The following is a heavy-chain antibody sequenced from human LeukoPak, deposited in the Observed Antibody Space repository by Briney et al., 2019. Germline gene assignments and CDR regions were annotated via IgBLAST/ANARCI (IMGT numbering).Heavy chain of an antibody. CDR1: EFAFSSYW. CDR3: AGGARGYNWYFDI. J-gene: IGHJ2*01. V-gene: IGHV3-7*01. D-gene: IGHD3-16*01. Sequence: GGTLRLSCAASEFAFSSYWMSWVRQAPGKGLEWVANINRDGTDKYYVDSMKRRFIISRDNAKNSLYLHMNSLRAEDTAVYYCAGGARGYNWYFDIWGRGTLVTVSS. CDR2: INRDGTDK.